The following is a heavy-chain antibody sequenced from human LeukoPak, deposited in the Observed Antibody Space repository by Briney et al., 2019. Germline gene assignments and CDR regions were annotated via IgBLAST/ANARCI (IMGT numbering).Heavy chain of an antibody. CDR1: GFTVSSNY. V-gene: IGHV3-53*01. CDR2: IYSGGTT. Sequence: PGGSLRLSCAASGFTVSSNYMTWVRQAPGKGLEWVSVIYSGGTTYYADSVKGRFTISRGNSKNTLNLQMNSLRAEDTAVYYCARVRGLLSGMDVWGKGTTVTVSS. CDR3: ARVRGLLSGMDV. J-gene: IGHJ6*04. D-gene: IGHD3/OR15-3a*01.